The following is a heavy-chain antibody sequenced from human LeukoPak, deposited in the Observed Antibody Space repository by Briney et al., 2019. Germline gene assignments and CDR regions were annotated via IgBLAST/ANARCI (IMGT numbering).Heavy chain of an antibody. CDR2: IYENGGTT. V-gene: IGHV3-23*01. Sequence: GGSLRLSCVGSGFTFRSHAMSWVRQAPEKGLEFVSGIYENGGTTYYADSVKGRFSISRDNSKNTLYLQMDSLRGEDTAVYYCAREDYDSSGNDYWGQGTLVTVSS. D-gene: IGHD3-22*01. CDR1: GFTFRSHA. CDR3: AREDYDSSGNDY. J-gene: IGHJ4*02.